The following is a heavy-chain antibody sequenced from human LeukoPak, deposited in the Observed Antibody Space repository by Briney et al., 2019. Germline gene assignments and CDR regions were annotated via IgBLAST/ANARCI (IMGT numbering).Heavy chain of an antibody. Sequence: ASVKVSCKASGYTFTGYGISWVRQAPGQGLEWMGWISAYNGNTNYAQKLQGRVTMTTDTSTSTAYMELRSLRSDDTAVYYCARDSLMIVVVIAPGGFDYWGQGTLVTVSS. CDR3: ARDSLMIVVVIAPGGFDY. CDR1: GYTFTGYG. CDR2: ISAYNGNT. D-gene: IGHD3-22*01. J-gene: IGHJ4*02. V-gene: IGHV1-18*01.